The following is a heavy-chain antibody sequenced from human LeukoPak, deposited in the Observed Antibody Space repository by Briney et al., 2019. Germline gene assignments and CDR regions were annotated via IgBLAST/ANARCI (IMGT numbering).Heavy chain of an antibody. CDR1: GYTFTGYY. V-gene: IGHV1-2*02. CDR3: ARDSITATAAFDI. Sequence: ASVKVSCKASGYTFTGYYMHWVRQAPGQGLEWMGWINPNSGGTNYAQKFQGRVTMTRDTSINTAYMELSRLTSDDTAVYYCARDSITATAAFDIWGQGTMVTVSS. D-gene: IGHD6-13*01. CDR2: INPNSGGT. J-gene: IGHJ3*02.